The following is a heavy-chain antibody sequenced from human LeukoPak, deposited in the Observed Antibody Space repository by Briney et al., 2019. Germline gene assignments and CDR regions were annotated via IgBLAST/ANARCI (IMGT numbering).Heavy chain of an antibody. J-gene: IGHJ4*02. CDR2: IKQDGSEK. D-gene: IGHD4-23*01. Sequence: GGSLRLSCAASGFTFSNYWMSWVRQAPGKGLEWVANIKQDGSEKSYVDSVKGRFTISRDNAKNSLYLQMNSLRVENTAVYYCARVGYGGNSLDFWGQGALATVSS. CDR3: ARVGYGGNSLDF. V-gene: IGHV3-7*01. CDR1: GFTFSNYW.